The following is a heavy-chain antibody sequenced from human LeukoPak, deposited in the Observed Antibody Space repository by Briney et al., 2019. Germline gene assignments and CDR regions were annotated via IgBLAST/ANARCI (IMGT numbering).Heavy chain of an antibody. CDR2: IKQDGSEK. Sequence: GGSLRLSCGASGFTFSSYWMSWVRQAPGKGLEWVANIKQDGSEKYYVDSVKGRFTISRDNAKNSLYMQMDSLRAEDTAVYYCARDTDAFDIWGQGTMVTVSS. CDR3: ARDTDAFDI. CDR1: GFTFSSYW. V-gene: IGHV3-7*01. J-gene: IGHJ3*02.